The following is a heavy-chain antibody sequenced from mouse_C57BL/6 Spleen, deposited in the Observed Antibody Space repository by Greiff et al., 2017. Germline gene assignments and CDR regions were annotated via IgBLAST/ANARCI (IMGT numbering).Heavy chain of an antibody. D-gene: IGHD3-2*02. J-gene: IGHJ2*01. CDR3: ARAGSGYYFDY. V-gene: IGHV5-16*01. Sequence: EVKLMESEGGLVQPGSSMKLSCTASGFTFSDYYMAWVRQVPEKGLEWVANINYDGSSTYYLDSLKSRFIISRDNAKNILYLQMSSLKSEDTATYYCARAGSGYYFDYWGQGTTLTVSS. CDR2: INYDGSST. CDR1: GFTFSDYY.